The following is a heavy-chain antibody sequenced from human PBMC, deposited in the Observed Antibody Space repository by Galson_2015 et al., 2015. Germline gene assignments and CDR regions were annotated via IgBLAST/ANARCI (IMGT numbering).Heavy chain of an antibody. CDR2: ISYDGSNK. Sequence: SLRLSCAASGFTSSSYAMHWVRQAPGKGLEWVAVISYDGSNKYYADSVKGRFTISRDNSKNTLYLQMNSLRAEDTAVYYCARDVGYCSSTSCPEGAFDTWGQGTRAPASS. J-gene: IGHJ3*02. CDR1: GFTSSSYA. V-gene: IGHV3-30*01. CDR3: ARDVGYCSSTSCPEGAFDT. D-gene: IGHD2-2*01.